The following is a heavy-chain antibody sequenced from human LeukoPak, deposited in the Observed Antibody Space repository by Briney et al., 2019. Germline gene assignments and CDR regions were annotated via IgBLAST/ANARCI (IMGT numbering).Heavy chain of an antibody. CDR2: ISYDGSNK. D-gene: IGHD3-10*01. CDR3: ARLGDYDAFDI. Sequence: PGRSLRLSCAASGFTFSSHAMHWVRQAPGKGLEWVAVISYDGSNKYYADSVKGRFTISRDNSKNTLYLQMNSLRAEDTAVYYCARLGDYDAFDIWGQGTMVTVSS. J-gene: IGHJ3*02. CDR1: GFTFSSHA. V-gene: IGHV3-30-3*01.